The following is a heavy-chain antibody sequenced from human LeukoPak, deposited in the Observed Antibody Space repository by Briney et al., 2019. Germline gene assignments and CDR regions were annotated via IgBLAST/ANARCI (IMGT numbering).Heavy chain of an antibody. Sequence: ASVKVSCKASGYTFTGYYMHWVRQAPGQGLEWMGWINPNSGGTNYAQKFQGWVTMTRDTSISTAYMELSRLRSDDTAVYYCARDKSYVGGSGWSLDYWGQGTLVTVSS. J-gene: IGHJ4*02. D-gene: IGHD6-19*01. V-gene: IGHV1-2*04. CDR2: INPNSGGT. CDR3: ARDKSYVGGSGWSLDY. CDR1: GYTFTGYY.